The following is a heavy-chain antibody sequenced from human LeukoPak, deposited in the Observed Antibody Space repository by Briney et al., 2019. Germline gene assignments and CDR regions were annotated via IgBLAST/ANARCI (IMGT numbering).Heavy chain of an antibody. V-gene: IGHV3-23*01. J-gene: IGHJ5*02. Sequence: GGSLRLSCEASGYTFSIYAMNWVRQAPGRGLELVSLIGTNPDATHYADSVKGRFIISRDNSRNTLFLQMNSLRVEDTAVYFCAVDLDSTNRWDWLDPWGQGTVVTVAS. D-gene: IGHD2/OR15-2a*01. CDR1: GYTFSIYA. CDR2: IGTNPDAT. CDR3: AVDLDSTNRWDWLDP.